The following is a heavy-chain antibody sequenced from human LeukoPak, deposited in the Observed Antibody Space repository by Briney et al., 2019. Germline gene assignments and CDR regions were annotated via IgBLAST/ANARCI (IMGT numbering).Heavy chain of an antibody. Sequence: GESLKISCKGSGYSFTNNWIGWVRQMPGKGLESMGVIYPGDSDTRYSPSFQGQVTISADKSISTAYLQWSSLKASDTAMYYCASPLKAASDSTDYWGQGTLVTVSS. D-gene: IGHD6-13*01. CDR3: ASPLKAASDSTDY. V-gene: IGHV5-51*01. CDR1: GYSFTNNW. CDR2: IYPGDSDT. J-gene: IGHJ4*02.